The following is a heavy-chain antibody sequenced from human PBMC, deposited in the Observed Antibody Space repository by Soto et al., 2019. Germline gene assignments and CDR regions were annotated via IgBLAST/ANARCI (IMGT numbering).Heavy chain of an antibody. V-gene: IGHV4-34*01. CDR2: INHSGST. J-gene: IGHJ5*02. D-gene: IGHD3-3*01. CDR3: ARASFGVVIWFDP. Sequence: SETLSLTCAVYGGSFSGYYWSWIRQPPGKGLEWIGEINHSGSTNYNPSLKSRVTISVDTSKNQFSLKLSSVTAADTAVYYCARASFGVVIWFDPWGQGTLVT. CDR1: GGSFSGYY.